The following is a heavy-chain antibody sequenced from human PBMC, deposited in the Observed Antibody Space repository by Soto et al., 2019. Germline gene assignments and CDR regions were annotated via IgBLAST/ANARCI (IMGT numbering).Heavy chain of an antibody. CDR1: GYTFTGYY. Sequence: ASVKVSCKASGYTFTGYYMHWVRQTPGQGLEWMGWINPNSGGTKSAQKFQGRVTMTRDTSISTAYMELSRLRSDDTAVYYCARRKGDYYDSSGYHYYFDYWGQGTLVTVSS. D-gene: IGHD3-22*01. CDR3: ARRKGDYYDSSGYHYYFDY. V-gene: IGHV1-2*02. CDR2: INPNSGGT. J-gene: IGHJ4*02.